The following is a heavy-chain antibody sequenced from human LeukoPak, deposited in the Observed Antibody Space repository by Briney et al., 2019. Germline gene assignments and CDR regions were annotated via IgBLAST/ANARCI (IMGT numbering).Heavy chain of an antibody. CDR2: IGQDGRET. Sequence: GESLRLSCVVSGFTFSNYWMDWVRQAPGKGLEWVAFIGQDGRETNYAGSVKGRFTISRDNAKNSLYLQMNNLRVEDTAVYYCATRGDLSWFGALRHWSQGTVVTISS. D-gene: IGHD3-16*02. CDR3: ATRGDLSWFGALRH. CDR1: GFTFSNYW. J-gene: IGHJ4*02. V-gene: IGHV3-7*01.